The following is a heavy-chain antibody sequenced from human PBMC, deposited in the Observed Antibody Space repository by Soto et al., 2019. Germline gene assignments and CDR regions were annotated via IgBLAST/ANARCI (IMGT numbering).Heavy chain of an antibody. D-gene: IGHD6-19*01. CDR2: ISSSSSYI. V-gene: IGHV3-21*01. J-gene: IGHJ4*02. CDR1: GFTFSSYS. Sequence: EVQLVESGGGLVKPGGSLRLSCAASGFTFSSYSMNWVRQAPGKGLEWVSSISSSSSYIYYADSVKGRFTISRDNAKNALYLQMNSLRAEDPAVYYCARVVRIAVAGTPEDYWGQGTLVTVSS. CDR3: ARVVRIAVAGTPEDY.